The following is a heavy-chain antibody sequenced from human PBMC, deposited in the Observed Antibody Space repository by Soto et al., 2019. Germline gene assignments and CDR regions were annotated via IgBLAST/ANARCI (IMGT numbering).Heavy chain of an antibody. CDR1: GGSISSYY. CDR2: IYFRGST. Sequence: QVQLQESGPGLVKPSETLSLTCTVSGGSISSYYWNWIRQPPWKGLEWIGYIYFRGSTNYNPSLRSRVTLSVDASETQFSLTLSIVTAADTAVYYCARDPGGRYDYWGQEAMVTVFS. J-gene: IGHJ4*02. CDR3: ARDPGGRYDY. D-gene: IGHD2-15*01. V-gene: IGHV4-59*01.